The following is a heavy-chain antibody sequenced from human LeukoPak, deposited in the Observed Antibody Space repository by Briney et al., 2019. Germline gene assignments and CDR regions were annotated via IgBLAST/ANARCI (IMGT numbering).Heavy chain of an antibody. CDR3: AREAPFDY. CDR1: GFTFSSFG. CDR2: ISYDGNHQ. J-gene: IGHJ4*02. Sequence: GGSLRLSCVASGFTFSSFGMHWVRQAPGKGLEWVTIISYDGNHQYYADSVKGRFTISRDNSKNTLYLQMNSLRTEDTAVYYCAREAPFDYWGQGTLVTVSS. V-gene: IGHV3-30*03.